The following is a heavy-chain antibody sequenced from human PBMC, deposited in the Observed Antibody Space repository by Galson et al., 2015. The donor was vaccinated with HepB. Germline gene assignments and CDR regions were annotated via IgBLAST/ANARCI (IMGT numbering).Heavy chain of an antibody. CDR1: GFSFRYFP. V-gene: IGHV3-23*01. Sequence: SLRLSCAASGFSFRYFPMHWVRQAPGKGLEWVSIICGSGGATYYADSVKGRFSISRDYSKDTLYLQMNNLRAEDTAVYYCAKITVEPAGVGFFDYWGQGTLVAVSS. J-gene: IGHJ4*02. D-gene: IGHD1-14*01. CDR3: AKITVEPAGVGFFDY. CDR2: ICGSGGAT.